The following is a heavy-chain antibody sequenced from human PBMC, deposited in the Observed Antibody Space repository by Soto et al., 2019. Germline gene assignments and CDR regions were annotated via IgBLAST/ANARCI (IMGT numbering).Heavy chain of an antibody. CDR2: ISAYNGNT. Sequence: ASGKVSCKASGYTFTRHGISWVRQAPGRGLEWMGWISAYNGNTNYAQKLQGRVTMTTDTSTSTAYMELRSLRSDDTAVYYCARVNRLRFLEWLQDFDYWGQGTLVTVSS. V-gene: IGHV1-18*01. CDR1: GYTFTRHG. J-gene: IGHJ4*02. CDR3: ARVNRLRFLEWLQDFDY. D-gene: IGHD3-3*01.